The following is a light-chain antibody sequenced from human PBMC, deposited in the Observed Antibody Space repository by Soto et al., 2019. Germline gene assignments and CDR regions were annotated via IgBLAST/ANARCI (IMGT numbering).Light chain of an antibody. CDR3: QQYKDWRT. Sequence: EIVLTQSPGTLSLSPGERATLSCRASQSVSSSYLAWYQQKPGQAPRLLIYGASIRATGIPARFSGSGSGTEFTLTISGLQSEDFGVYYCQQYKDWRTFGQGTKVDIK. CDR1: QSVSSSY. CDR2: GAS. V-gene: IGKV3-15*01. J-gene: IGKJ1*01.